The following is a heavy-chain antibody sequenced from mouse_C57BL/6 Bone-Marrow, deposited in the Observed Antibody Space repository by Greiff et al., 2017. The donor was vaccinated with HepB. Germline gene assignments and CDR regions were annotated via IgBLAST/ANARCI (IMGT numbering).Heavy chain of an antibody. V-gene: IGHV5-4*01. CDR3: ARDDYYGSSYGYFDV. J-gene: IGHJ1*03. Sequence: EVKLMESGGGLVKPGGSLKLSCAASGFTFSSYAMSWVRQTPEKRLEWVATISDGGSYTYYPDNVKGRFTISRDNAKNNLYLQMSHLKSEDTAMYYCARDDYYGSSYGYFDVWGTGTTVTVSS. CDR1: GFTFSSYA. CDR2: ISDGGSYT. D-gene: IGHD1-1*01.